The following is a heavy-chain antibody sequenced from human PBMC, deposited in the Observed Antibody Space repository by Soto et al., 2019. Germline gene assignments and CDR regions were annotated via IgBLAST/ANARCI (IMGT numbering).Heavy chain of an antibody. CDR1: RFLFPNHW. V-gene: IGHV3-7*01. CDR3: ARLTGAYFDN. Sequence: PAASLILFCQPIRFLFPNHWMTWIRQAPGKGLEWLANIKPDGSETHYLDSVKGRFAIFRDNAKNSLYLQMSSLRAEDTAVYYCARLTGAYFDNWGQET. CDR2: IKPDGSET. D-gene: IGHD3-9*01. J-gene: IGHJ4*02.